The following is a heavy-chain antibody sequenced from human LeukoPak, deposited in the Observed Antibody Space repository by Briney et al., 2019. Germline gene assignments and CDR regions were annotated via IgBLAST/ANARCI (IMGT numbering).Heavy chain of an antibody. J-gene: IGHJ4*02. Sequence: SETLSLTCSVSGASIGSHSWSWIRQSPGKGLEWIGYIYNSGDTNYNPSLTSRVTMSADTSKNQISLKLGSVTAADTAMYYCARLSPSSIAVAGTPPDYWGQGTLVTVSS. CDR3: ARLSPSSIAVAGTPPDY. V-gene: IGHV4-59*08. CDR2: IYNSGDT. CDR1: GASIGSHS. D-gene: IGHD6-19*01.